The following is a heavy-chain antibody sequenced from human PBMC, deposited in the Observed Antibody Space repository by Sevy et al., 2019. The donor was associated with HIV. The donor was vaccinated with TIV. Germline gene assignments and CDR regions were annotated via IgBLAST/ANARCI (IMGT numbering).Heavy chain of an antibody. CDR1: GGSISSYY. D-gene: IGHD6-19*01. CDR2: IYTSGST. Sequence: SETLSLTCTVSGGSISSYYWSWIRQPAGKGLEWIGRIYTSGSTNYNPSLKSRVTMSVDTSKNQFSLKLSSVTAADTAAYCCARAIAVAGSLIFDYWGQGTLVTVSS. CDR3: ARAIAVAGSLIFDY. J-gene: IGHJ4*02. V-gene: IGHV4-4*07.